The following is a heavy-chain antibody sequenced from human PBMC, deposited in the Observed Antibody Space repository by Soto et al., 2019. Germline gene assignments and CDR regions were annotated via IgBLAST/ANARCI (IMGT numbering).Heavy chain of an antibody. V-gene: IGHV2-5*02. CDR3: AHRSSYGSGIDGLDY. Sequence: QITLKESGPTLVKPTQTLTLTCTFSGFSLSTSGVGVGWIRQPPGKALEWLALIYWDDDKRYSPSLKSRLTITKDTSKNQVVLTMTNMDPVDTASYYCAHRSSYGSGIDGLDYWGQGTLVTVSS. J-gene: IGHJ4*02. CDR1: GFSLSTSGVG. D-gene: IGHD3-10*01. CDR2: IYWDDDK.